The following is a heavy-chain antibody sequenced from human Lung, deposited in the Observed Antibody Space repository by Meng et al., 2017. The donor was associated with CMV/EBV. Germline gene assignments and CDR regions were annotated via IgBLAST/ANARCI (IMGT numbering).Heavy chain of an antibody. D-gene: IGHD6-19*01. Sequence: VALRGVGPGLVKPSWPLSLTAPVSGGSISSSNGWSWVRQPPGKGLEWSGEIYHSGSTNYNPSLKSRVTISVDKSKNQFSLNLSSVTAADTAVYYCARVGQWLPIDYWGQGTLVTVSS. CDR1: GGSISSSNG. CDR3: ARVGQWLPIDY. J-gene: IGHJ4*02. V-gene: IGHV4-4*02. CDR2: IYHSGST.